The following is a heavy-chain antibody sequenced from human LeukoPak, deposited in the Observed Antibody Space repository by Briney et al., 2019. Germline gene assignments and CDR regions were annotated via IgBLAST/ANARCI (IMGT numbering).Heavy chain of an antibody. Sequence: GGSLRLSCAASGFTFSSYAMSWVRQAPGKGLEWVSVISNSAGSTFYADSVKGRFTIYRDNSKNTLYLQMNSLRAEDTAVYYCAKRASGSGTSLYYFYYWGQGTLVTVSS. J-gene: IGHJ4*02. V-gene: IGHV3-23*01. CDR3: AKRASGSGTSLYYFYY. D-gene: IGHD3-10*01. CDR1: GFTFSSYA. CDR2: ISNSAGST.